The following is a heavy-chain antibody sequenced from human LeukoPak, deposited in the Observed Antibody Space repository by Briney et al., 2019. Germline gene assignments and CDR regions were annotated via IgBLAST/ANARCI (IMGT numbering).Heavy chain of an antibody. D-gene: IGHD3-22*01. V-gene: IGHV1-18*01. Sequence: ASVKVSCKASGYTFTSYGITWVRQAPGQGLEWMGWISAFNGDTNYAQKLQGRVTMTTETSTSTVYMKLRSLRSNDTAVYYCASNTGSDSSGYAYWGQGTLVTVSS. CDR3: ASNTGSDSSGYAY. J-gene: IGHJ4*02. CDR2: ISAFNGDT. CDR1: GYTFTSYG.